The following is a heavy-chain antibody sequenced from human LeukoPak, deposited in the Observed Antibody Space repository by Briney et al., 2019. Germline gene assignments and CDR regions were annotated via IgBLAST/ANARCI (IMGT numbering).Heavy chain of an antibody. J-gene: IGHJ5*02. CDR3: ARQGERITMVRGVNWFDP. CDR1: GGSISSGGYY. V-gene: IGHV4-39*01. D-gene: IGHD3-10*01. Sequence: SQTLSLTCTVSGGSISSGGYYWGWIRQPPGKGLEWIGSIYYSGSTYYNPSLKSRVTISVDTSKNQFSLKLSSVTAADTAVYYCARQGERITMVRGVNWFDPWGQGTLVTVSS. CDR2: IYYSGST.